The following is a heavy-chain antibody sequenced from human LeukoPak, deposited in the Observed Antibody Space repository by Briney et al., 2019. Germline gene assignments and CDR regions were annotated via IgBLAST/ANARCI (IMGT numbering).Heavy chain of an antibody. CDR3: ARDYSSGWLHQSY. CDR2: ISYDGSNK. V-gene: IGHV3-30-3*01. Sequence: GRSLRLSCAASGFTFSSYAMHWVRQAPGKGLEWVAVISYDGSNKYYADSVKGRFTISRDNSKNTLYLQMNSLRAEDTAVYYCARDYSSGWLHQSYWGQGTLVTVSS. CDR1: GFTFSSYA. D-gene: IGHD6-19*01. J-gene: IGHJ4*02.